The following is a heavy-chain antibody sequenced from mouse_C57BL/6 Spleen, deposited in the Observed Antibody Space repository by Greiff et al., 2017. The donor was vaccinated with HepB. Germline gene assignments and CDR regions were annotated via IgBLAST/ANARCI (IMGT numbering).Heavy chain of an antibody. J-gene: IGHJ2*01. Sequence: VQLQQSGAELVRPGASVKLSCKASGYTFTDYYINWVKQRPGQGLEWIARIYPGSGNTYYNEKFKGKATLTAEKSSSTAYMQLSSLTSEDAAVYFCARSVITTVVADYWGQGTTLTVSS. CDR1: GYTFTDYY. CDR3: ARSVITTVVADY. V-gene: IGHV1-76*01. CDR2: IYPGSGNT. D-gene: IGHD1-1*01.